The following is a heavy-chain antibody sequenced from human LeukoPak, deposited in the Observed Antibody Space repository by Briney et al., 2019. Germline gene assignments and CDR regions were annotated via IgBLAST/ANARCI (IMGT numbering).Heavy chain of an antibody. CDR2: ISAYNGNT. CDR1: GGTFSSYG. CDR3: ARDESPGVRGVITISDY. Sequence: GASVKVSCKASGGTFSSYGISWVRQAPGQGLEWMGWISAYNGNTNYAQKLQGRVTMTTDTSTSTAYMELRSLRSDDTAVYYCARDESPGVRGVITISDYWGQGTLVTVSS. J-gene: IGHJ4*02. D-gene: IGHD3-10*01. V-gene: IGHV1-18*01.